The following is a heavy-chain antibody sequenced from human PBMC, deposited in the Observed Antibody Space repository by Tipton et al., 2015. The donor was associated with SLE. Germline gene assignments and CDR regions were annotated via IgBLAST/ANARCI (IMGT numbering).Heavy chain of an antibody. J-gene: IGHJ2*01. CDR3: VRPHNTDWRWYFDL. CDR1: GFILSNSW. V-gene: IGHV3-7*01. D-gene: IGHD3-9*01. Sequence: SLRLSCEVSGFILSNSWMSWVRQAPGKGLEWIATIKHDGREKYYVESVKGRFTISRDNAQNSVYLEMNSLRADDTAVYFCVRPHNTDWRWYFDLWGRGTLVFVSS. CDR2: IKHDGREK.